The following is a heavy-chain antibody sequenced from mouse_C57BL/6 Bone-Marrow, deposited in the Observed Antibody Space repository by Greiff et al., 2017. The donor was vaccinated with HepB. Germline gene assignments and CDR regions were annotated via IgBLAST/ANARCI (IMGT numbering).Heavy chain of an antibody. J-gene: IGHJ4*01. CDR2: IYPGSGNT. V-gene: IGHV1-76*01. Sequence: VQLQQSGAELVRPGASVKLSCKASGNTFTDYYINWVKQRPGQGLEWIARIYPGSGNTYYNEKFKGKATLTAEKSSSTAYMQLSSLTSEDSAVYFCARDYAMDYWGQGTSVTVSS. CDR3: ARDYAMDY. CDR1: GNTFTDYY.